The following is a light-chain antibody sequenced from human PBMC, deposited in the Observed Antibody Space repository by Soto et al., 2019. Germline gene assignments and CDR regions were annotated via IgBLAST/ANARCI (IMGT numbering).Light chain of an antibody. CDR2: DVT. CDR1: SSDVGGYNY. V-gene: IGLV2-14*03. Sequence: QSALTQPASVSGSPGQSITISCTGTSSDVGGYNYVSWYQHHPGKAPKLIIYDVTNRPSGVSNPFSGSKSSNTASLTISGLQPEDEADYYCSSYTTSNTRQIVFGTGPKLTVL. CDR3: SSYTTSNTRQIV. J-gene: IGLJ1*01.